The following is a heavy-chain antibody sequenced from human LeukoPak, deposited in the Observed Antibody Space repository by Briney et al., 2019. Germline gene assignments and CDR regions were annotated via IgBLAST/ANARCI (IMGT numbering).Heavy chain of an antibody. V-gene: IGHV1-69*13. D-gene: IGHD3-22*01. Sequence: SVKVSCKASGGTFISYAISWVRQAPGQGLEWMGGIIPIFGTANYAQKFQGRVTIAADESTSTAYMELSSLRSEDTAVYYCARRVGDSSGYYSYYYYGMDVWGQGTTVTVSS. J-gene: IGHJ6*02. CDR1: GGTFISYA. CDR2: IIPIFGTA. CDR3: ARRVGDSSGYYSYYYYGMDV.